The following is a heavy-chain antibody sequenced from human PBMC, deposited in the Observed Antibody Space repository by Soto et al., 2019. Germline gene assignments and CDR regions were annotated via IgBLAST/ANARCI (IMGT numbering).Heavy chain of an antibody. D-gene: IGHD2-8*01. J-gene: IGHJ4*02. CDR2: INPSGGST. Sequence: ASVKVSCKASGYTFTSYYMHWVRQAPGQGLEWMGIINPSGGSTSYAQKFQGRVTMTRDTSTSAVYMELSSLRSEDTAVYYCARGLGQSRRACTNGVCYNYFDYWGQGTLVTVSS. V-gene: IGHV1-46*03. CDR3: ARGLGQSRRACTNGVCYNYFDY. CDR1: GYTFTSYY.